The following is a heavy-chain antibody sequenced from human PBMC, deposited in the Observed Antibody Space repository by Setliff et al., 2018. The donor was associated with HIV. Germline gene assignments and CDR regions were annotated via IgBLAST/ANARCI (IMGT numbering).Heavy chain of an antibody. D-gene: IGHD6-13*01. CDR2: IYYRGST. CDR3: ARGRYRSRWYASDHYYIDV. V-gene: IGHV4-39*01. Sequence: PSETLSLTCTVSGGSISSSSYYWGWIRQPPGKGLQWIGSIYYRGSTYYNPSLKSRVTISVDTSKNQFSLTLRSVTAADTALYYCARGRYRSRWYASDHYYIDVWGKGTTVTVSS. CDR1: GGSISSSSYY. J-gene: IGHJ6*03.